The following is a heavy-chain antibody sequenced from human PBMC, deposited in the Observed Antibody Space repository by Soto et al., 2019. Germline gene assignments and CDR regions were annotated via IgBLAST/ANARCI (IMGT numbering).Heavy chain of an antibody. J-gene: IGHJ3*02. CDR1: GGSFSGYY. Sequence: QVQLQQWGAGLLKPSETLSLTCAVYGGSFSGYYWSWIRQPPGKGLEWIGEINHSGSTNYNPSLKSRVTISVDTSKNQLSLKPSSVTAADTAVYYCAASSGYYSSDAFDIWGQGTMVTVSS. D-gene: IGHD3-22*01. V-gene: IGHV4-34*01. CDR3: AASSGYYSSDAFDI. CDR2: INHSGST.